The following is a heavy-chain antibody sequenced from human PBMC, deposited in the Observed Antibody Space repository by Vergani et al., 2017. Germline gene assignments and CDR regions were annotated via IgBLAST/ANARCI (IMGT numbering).Heavy chain of an antibody. V-gene: IGHV4-30-2*01. D-gene: IGHD3-3*01. Sequence: QLQLQESGSGLVRPSQTLSLTCAVSGGSISSGGYSWSWIRQPPGKGLEWIGYIYHSGSTYYNPSLKSRVTISVDRSKNQFSLKLSSVTAADTAVYYCARGKEFGVVMTFDYWGQGTLVTVSS. CDR2: IYHSGST. CDR3: ARGKEFGVVMTFDY. J-gene: IGHJ4*02. CDR1: GGSISSGGYS.